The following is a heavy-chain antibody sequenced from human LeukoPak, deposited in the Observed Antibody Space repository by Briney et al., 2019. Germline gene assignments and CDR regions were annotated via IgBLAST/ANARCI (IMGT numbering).Heavy chain of an antibody. Sequence: ASVKVSCKASGYTFTGYYMHWVRQAPGQGLEWMGWINPNSGGTNYAQKFQGRVTMTRDTSISTAYMELSRLRSDDTAVYYCARGKIRSSSGQLSWFDPWGQGTLVTVSS. CDR3: ARGKIRSSSGQLSWFDP. J-gene: IGHJ5*02. CDR2: INPNSGGT. D-gene: IGHD6-6*01. V-gene: IGHV1-2*02. CDR1: GYTFTGYY.